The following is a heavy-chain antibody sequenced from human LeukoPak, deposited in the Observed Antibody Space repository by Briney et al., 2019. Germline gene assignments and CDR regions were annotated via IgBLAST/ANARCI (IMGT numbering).Heavy chain of an antibody. CDR2: INPSGGST. CDR1: GYTFTSYY. V-gene: IGHV1-46*01. CDR3: ARSETPARIAAALE. Sequence: WASVKVSCKPSGYTFTSYYMHWVRQAPGQGLEWMGIINPSGGSTSYAQKFQGSVTITRDTSTSTVYMELSSLRSEDTAVYYCARSETPARIAAALEWGQGTLVTVSS. J-gene: IGHJ4*02. D-gene: IGHD6-13*01.